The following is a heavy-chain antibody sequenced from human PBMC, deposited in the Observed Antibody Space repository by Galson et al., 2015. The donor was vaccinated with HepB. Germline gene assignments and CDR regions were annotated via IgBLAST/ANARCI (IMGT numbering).Heavy chain of an antibody. CDR1: GFSLSTSGVG. V-gene: IGHV2-5*02. CDR3: ARAEAENWFDP. D-gene: IGHD1-14*01. Sequence: PALVKPTQTLTLTCTFSGFSLSTSGVGVGWIRQPPGKALEWLALIYWDDDKRYSPSLKSRLTITKDTSKNQVVLTMTNMDPVDTATYYCARAEAENWFDPWGQGTLVTVSS. CDR2: IYWDDDK. J-gene: IGHJ5*02.